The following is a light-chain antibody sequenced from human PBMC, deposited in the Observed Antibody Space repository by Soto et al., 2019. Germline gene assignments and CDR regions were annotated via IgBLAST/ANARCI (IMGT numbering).Light chain of an antibody. V-gene: IGKV1-39*01. CDR1: QSISSF. CDR3: QQSYTTPRT. Sequence: DIQMTQSPSSVSASVGDSVTITCRASQSISSFLNWYQQKPGKAPKVLVYGVSSLQSGVPSRFSGSGSGTDFTLIISSLQPEDFATYYCQQSYTTPRTFGQGTRLEI. J-gene: IGKJ5*01. CDR2: GVS.